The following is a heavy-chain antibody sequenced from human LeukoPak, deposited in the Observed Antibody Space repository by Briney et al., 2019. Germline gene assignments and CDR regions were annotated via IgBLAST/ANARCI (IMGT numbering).Heavy chain of an antibody. J-gene: IGHJ3*02. CDR3: ASPMIVVANDAFDI. V-gene: IGHV3-30*02. CDR2: IRYDGSNK. CDR1: GFTFSSYG. Sequence: PGGSLRLSCAASGFTFSSYGMHWVRQAPGKGLEWVAFIRYDGSNKYYADSVKGRFTISRDNSKNSLYLQMNSLRAEDTAVYYCASPMIVVANDAFDIWGQGTMVTVSS. D-gene: IGHD3-22*01.